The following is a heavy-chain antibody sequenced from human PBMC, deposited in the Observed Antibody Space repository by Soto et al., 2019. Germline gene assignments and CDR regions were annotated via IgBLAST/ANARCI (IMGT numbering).Heavy chain of an antibody. D-gene: IGHD3-16*01. CDR1: GFTFGNYW. V-gene: IGHV3-74*01. CDR3: TKVISTVGGDFDS. J-gene: IGHJ4*02. CDR2: INSDGSST. Sequence: EVQLVESGGGLVQPGGSLRFSCAASGFTFGNYWMHWVRQAPGKGLVWVARINSDGSSTSYADSVKGRFTISRDNAKNTLYLQMNSLRAEDTAMYYCTKVISTVGGDFDSWGQGTLVTVSS.